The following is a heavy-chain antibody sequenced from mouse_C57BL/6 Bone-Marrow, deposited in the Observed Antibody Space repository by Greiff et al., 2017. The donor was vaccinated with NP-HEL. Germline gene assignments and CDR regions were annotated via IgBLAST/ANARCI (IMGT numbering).Heavy chain of an antibody. V-gene: IGHV1-20*01. Sequence: VQLKESGPELVKPGDSVKISCKASGYSFTGYFMNWVMQSHGKSLEWIGRINPYNGDTFYNQKFKGKATLTVDKSSSTAHMELRSLTSEDSAVYYCAREGSTVVAKFAYWGQGTLVTVSA. J-gene: IGHJ3*01. D-gene: IGHD1-1*01. CDR2: INPYNGDT. CDR1: GYSFTGYF. CDR3: AREGSTVVAKFAY.